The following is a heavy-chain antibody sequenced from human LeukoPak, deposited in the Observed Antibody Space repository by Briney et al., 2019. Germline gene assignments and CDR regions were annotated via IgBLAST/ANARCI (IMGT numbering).Heavy chain of an antibody. J-gene: IGHJ4*02. CDR1: GYSFTSYW. V-gene: IGHV5-51*01. CDR3: ARFETRITIFGVVIHPFDY. D-gene: IGHD3-3*01. Sequence: GESLKISCKGSGYSFTSYWIGWVRQMPGKGLEWMGIIYPGDSDTRYSPSFQGQVTISADKSISTAYLQWSSLKASDTAMYYCARFETRITIFGVVIHPFDYWGQGTLVTVSS. CDR2: IYPGDSDT.